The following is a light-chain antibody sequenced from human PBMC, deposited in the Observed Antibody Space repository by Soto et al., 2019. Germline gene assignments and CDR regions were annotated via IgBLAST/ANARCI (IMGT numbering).Light chain of an antibody. CDR2: EVS. V-gene: IGLV2-14*01. CDR1: SSDVGGYNY. CDR3: SSSTRRSPYV. Sequence: QSALTQPASVSGSPGQSITISCTGTSSDVGGYNYVSWYQQHPGKAPKLMIYEVSNRPSGVSNRFSGSKSGNTASLTISGLQSEDEADYYCSSSTRRSPYVFGTGTKLTVL. J-gene: IGLJ1*01.